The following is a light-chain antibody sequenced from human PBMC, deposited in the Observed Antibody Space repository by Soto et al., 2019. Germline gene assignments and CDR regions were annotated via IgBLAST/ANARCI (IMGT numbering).Light chain of an antibody. CDR2: DAS. CDR3: QQRSNWPPWT. V-gene: IGKV3-11*01. J-gene: IGKJ1*01. CDR1: QSVSSY. Sequence: IVLTQSPATLSLSPGERATLSCRARQSVSSYLAWYQQKPGQAPRLLIYDASNRATGIPARFSGSGSGTDFTLTISSLEPEDFAVYYCQQRSNWPPWTFGQGTKVEIK.